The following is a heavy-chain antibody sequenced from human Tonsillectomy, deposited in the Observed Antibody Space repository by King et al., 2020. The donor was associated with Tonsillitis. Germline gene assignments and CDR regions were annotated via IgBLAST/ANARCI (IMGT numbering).Heavy chain of an antibody. J-gene: IGHJ4*02. V-gene: IGHV4-38-2*02. Sequence: QLQESGPGLVKPSETLSLICSVSGDSSSSRYLLVWIRQPPGKGLECIGTRYVRGDTNYNPSLKSRVIMSVEKSKEQLSLKLSSVTAADTAVYYCARNDYDGSGNFYWGQGTLVTVSS. CDR1: GDSSSSRYL. CDR2: RYVRGDT. CDR3: ARNDYDGSGNFY. D-gene: IGHD3-22*01.